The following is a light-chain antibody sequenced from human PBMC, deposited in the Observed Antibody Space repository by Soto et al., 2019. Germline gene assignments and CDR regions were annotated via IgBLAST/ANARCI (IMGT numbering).Light chain of an antibody. Sequence: TQLSPALSNLSASVGDRVTITCLASQSISSWLAWYQQKPGKAPKLLIYEASSLEDGVPSRFSGSGSGTEFTLTISSLQPDDFATYYCQHYNGFTWAFGQGTKVDIK. J-gene: IGKJ1*01. CDR2: EAS. CDR3: QHYNGFTWA. V-gene: IGKV1-5*03. CDR1: QSISSW.